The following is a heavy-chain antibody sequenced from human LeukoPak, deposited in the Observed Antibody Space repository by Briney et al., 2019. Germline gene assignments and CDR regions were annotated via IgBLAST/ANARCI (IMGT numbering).Heavy chain of an antibody. CDR1: GGSISSSSYY. Sequence: SETLSLTCTVSGGSISSSSYYWGWIRQPPGKGLEWIGSIYYSGSTYYNPSLKSRVTISVDTSKNQFSLKLSSVTAADTAVYYCARDDVRCSSTSCYSYYYGMDVWGQGTTVTVSS. CDR3: ARDDVRCSSTSCYSYYYGMDV. D-gene: IGHD2-2*01. V-gene: IGHV4-39*07. J-gene: IGHJ6*02. CDR2: IYYSGST.